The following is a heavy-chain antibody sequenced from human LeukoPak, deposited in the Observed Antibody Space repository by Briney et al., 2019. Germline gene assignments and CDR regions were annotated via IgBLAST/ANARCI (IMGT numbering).Heavy chain of an antibody. CDR3: ARDYNRGTDY. CDR1: GFTFSRFS. J-gene: IGHJ4*02. CDR2: ISSSSTYI. V-gene: IGHV3-21*01. D-gene: IGHD1-14*01. Sequence: PGGSLRLSYAASGFTFSRFSMNWVRQAPGKGLEWVSSISSSSTYIYYADSVKGRFTISRDNAKNSLYLQMNSLRAEDTAVYYCARDYNRGTDYWGQGTLVTVSS.